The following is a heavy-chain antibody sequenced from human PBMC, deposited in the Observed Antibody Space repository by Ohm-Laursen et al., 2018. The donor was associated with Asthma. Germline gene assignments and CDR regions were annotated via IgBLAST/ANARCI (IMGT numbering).Heavy chain of an antibody. CDR3: ARDPRTTVIPFFDY. CDR2: IVPVFAAA. V-gene: IGHV1-69*15. Sequence: YSVKVSCKAPGDTFSNHGFSWLRQAPGQALEWMGTIVPVFAAAHYAQKFQGRLTITAGESTTTYMELTSLTSDDTAFYYCARDPRTTVIPFFDYWGQGTLVTVS. D-gene: IGHD1-1*01. CDR1: GDTFSNHG. J-gene: IGHJ4*02.